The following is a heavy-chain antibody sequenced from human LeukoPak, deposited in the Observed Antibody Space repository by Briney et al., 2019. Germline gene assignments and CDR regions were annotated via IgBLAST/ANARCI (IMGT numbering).Heavy chain of an antibody. CDR1: GFTFSSYS. J-gene: IGHJ3*02. CDR2: ISSSSSYI. Sequence: GGSLRLSCAASGFTFSSYSMNWVRQAPGKGLEWVSSISSSSSYIYYADSVEGRFTISRDNAKNSLYLQMNSLRAEDTAVYYCARDGSGWNDAFDIWGQGTMVTVSP. CDR3: ARDGSGWNDAFDI. V-gene: IGHV3-21*01. D-gene: IGHD6-19*01.